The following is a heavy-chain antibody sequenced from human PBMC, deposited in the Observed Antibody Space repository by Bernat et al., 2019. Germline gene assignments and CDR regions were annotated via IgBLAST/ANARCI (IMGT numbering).Heavy chain of an antibody. CDR3: TGGSLYYFDY. J-gene: IGHJ4*02. V-gene: IGHV3-73*01. CDR2: IRSKANSYAT. D-gene: IGHD3-16*01. Sequence: SLPLSCAASGFPFIFSSMHWVRQASGKGLVWFGRIRSKANSYATAYAASVKGRFTISRDDSKNTAYLQMNSLKTEDTAVYYCTGGSLYYFDYWGQGTLVTVSS. CDR1: GFPFIFSS.